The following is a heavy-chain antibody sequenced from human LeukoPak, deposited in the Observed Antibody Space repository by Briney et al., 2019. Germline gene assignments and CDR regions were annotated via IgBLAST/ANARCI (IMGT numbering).Heavy chain of an antibody. CDR1: GGSFSGYY. Sequence: ASETLSLTCAVYGGSFSGYYWSWIRQPPGKGLEWIGEINRSGSTNYNPSLKSRVTISVDTSKNQFSLKLSSVTAADTAAYYCARTDSSGYSLLPFDYWGQGTLVTVSS. CDR3: ARTDSSGYSLLPFDY. J-gene: IGHJ4*02. V-gene: IGHV4-34*01. D-gene: IGHD3-22*01. CDR2: INRSGST.